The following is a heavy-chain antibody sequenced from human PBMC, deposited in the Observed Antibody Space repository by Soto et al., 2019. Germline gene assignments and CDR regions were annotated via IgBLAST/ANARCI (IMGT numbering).Heavy chain of an antibody. CDR2: TKNKANSYTT. CDR3: ARDPGYSYGYDY. V-gene: IGHV3-72*01. J-gene: IGHJ4*02. CDR1: GFTFSDHY. D-gene: IGHD5-18*01. Sequence: EVQLVESGGGLVQPGGSLRLSCAASGFTFSDHYMDWVSQSPGKGLEWVGRTKNKANSYTTEYAASVKGRFTISRADSKNSLYLQMNSLTTEDTAVYYCARDPGYSYGYDYWGQGTLVTVSS.